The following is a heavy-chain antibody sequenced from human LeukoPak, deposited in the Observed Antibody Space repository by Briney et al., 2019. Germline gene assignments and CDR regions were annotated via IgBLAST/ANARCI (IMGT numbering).Heavy chain of an antibody. V-gene: IGHV1-2*04. CDR3: ARGPFIAVAPTWYYAVDV. CDR1: GYTFTDYY. Sequence: ASVKVSCKASGYTFTDYYIHWVRQAPGQGLEWMGWINPKSGGRSYAQKFQAWVTMTRDTSTSTAYMDLSRLRSDDTAVYYCARGPFIAVAPTWYYAVDVWGQGTTVTVSS. CDR2: INPKSGGR. D-gene: IGHD6-19*01. J-gene: IGHJ6*02.